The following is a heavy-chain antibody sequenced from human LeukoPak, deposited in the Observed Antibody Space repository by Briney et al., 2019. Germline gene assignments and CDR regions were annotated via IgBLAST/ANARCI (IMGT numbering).Heavy chain of an antibody. CDR3: TRDLGHIVVVTPDY. Sequence: GGSLRLSCTASGFTFGDYAMRWVRQAPGKGLEWVGFIRSKAYGGTTEYAASVKGRFTISRDDSKSIAYLQMNSLKTEDTAVYYCTRDLGHIVVVTPDYWGQGTLVTVSS. CDR2: IRSKAYGGTT. J-gene: IGHJ4*02. D-gene: IGHD2-21*02. CDR1: GFTFGDYA. V-gene: IGHV3-49*04.